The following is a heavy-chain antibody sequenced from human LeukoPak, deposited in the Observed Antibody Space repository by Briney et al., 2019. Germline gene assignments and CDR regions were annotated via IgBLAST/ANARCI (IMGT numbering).Heavy chain of an antibody. Sequence: ASVKVSCKASGGTFSSYAISWVRQAPGQGLEWMGGIIPIFGTANYAQKFQGRVTITTDESTSTAYMELSSLRSEDTAVYYCARPKEHYYGSGSYYDYYFDYWGQGTLVTVSS. CDR1: GGTFSSYA. CDR3: ARPKEHYYGSGSYYDYYFDY. J-gene: IGHJ4*02. V-gene: IGHV1-69*05. CDR2: IIPIFGTA. D-gene: IGHD3-10*01.